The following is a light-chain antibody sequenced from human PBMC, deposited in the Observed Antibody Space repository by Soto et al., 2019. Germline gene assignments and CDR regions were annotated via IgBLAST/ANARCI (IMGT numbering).Light chain of an antibody. V-gene: IGLV2-11*01. J-gene: IGLJ1*01. CDR1: SSDVGTYNY. CDR2: DVS. Sequence: QSALTQPRSVSGSPGQSVTISCTGTSSDVGTYNYVSWYQQHPGKAPKVMIYDVSERPSGVPDRFSGSKSGNTASLTISGLQAEDEADYYCCSYAGSPRYVFETGTKVTVL. CDR3: CSYAGSPRYV.